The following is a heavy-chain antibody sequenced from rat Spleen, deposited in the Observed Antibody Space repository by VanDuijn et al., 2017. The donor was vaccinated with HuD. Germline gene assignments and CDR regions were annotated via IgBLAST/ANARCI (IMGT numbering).Heavy chain of an antibody. CDR2: ITNTGGST. D-gene: IGHD1-9*01. J-gene: IGHJ2*01. Sequence: EVQLVESGGGLVQPGRSLKLSCVASGFTFNNCDMAWIRQAPGKGLEWVASITNTGGSTYYPDSVKGRFTISRDNAKSTLYLQMNSLRSEDTATYYCARLGYTYYGYNYFDYWGQGVMVTVSS. CDR3: ARLGYTYYGYNYFDY. CDR1: GFTFNNCD. V-gene: IGHV5-31*01.